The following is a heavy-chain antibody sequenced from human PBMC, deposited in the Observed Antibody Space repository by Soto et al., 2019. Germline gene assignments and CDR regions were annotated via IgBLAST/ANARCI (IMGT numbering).Heavy chain of an antibody. V-gene: IGHV4-59*08. Sequence: QVQLQESGPGLVKPSETLSLTCNVAGASISSYYWSWIRQPPGKGLEWIGYIYYSGSTNYNPSLKSRVTISVDTSKNQFSLKLSSVTAADTAVYYCARYRGYYYGSGSSYNGGYFDYWGQGTLVTVSS. CDR1: GASISSYY. CDR3: ARYRGYYYGSGSSYNGGYFDY. CDR2: IYYSGST. D-gene: IGHD3-10*01. J-gene: IGHJ4*02.